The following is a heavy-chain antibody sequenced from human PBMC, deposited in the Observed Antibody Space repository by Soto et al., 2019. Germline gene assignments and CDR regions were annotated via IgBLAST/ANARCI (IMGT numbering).Heavy chain of an antibody. V-gene: IGHV3-33*01. Sequence: QVQLVESGGGVVQPGRSLRLSCAASGFTFSSYGMHWVRQAAGKGLEWVAVIWYDGSNKYYADSVKGRFTISRDNSKNTLYLQMNSLRAEDTAVYYCARDRIGYSSSSCGYWGQGTLVTVSS. CDR1: GFTFSSYG. J-gene: IGHJ4*02. CDR3: ARDRIGYSSSSCGY. CDR2: IWYDGSNK. D-gene: IGHD6-6*01.